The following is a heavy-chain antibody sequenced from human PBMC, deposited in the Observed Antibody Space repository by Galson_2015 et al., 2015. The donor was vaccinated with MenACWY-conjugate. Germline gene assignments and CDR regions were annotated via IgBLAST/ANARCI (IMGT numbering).Heavy chain of an antibody. CDR3: ARQGPSGRAFDI. Sequence: ETLSLTCNVSAGSISGSTYYWGWIRQSPGKGLEWIGTIYDSGSTYYNPSLKSRVTISVDTSRNQFSLKLSSVTAADTAVYYCARQGPSGRAFDIWGQGTMVTVSS. CDR2: IYDSGST. V-gene: IGHV4-39*01. J-gene: IGHJ3*02. CDR1: AGSISGSTYY. D-gene: IGHD3-10*01.